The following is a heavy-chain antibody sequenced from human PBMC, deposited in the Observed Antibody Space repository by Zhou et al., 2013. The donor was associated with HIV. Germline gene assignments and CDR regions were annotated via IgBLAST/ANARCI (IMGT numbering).Heavy chain of an antibody. V-gene: IGHV4-38-2*01. CDR1: GYSISSGYY. Sequence: QVQLQESGPGLVKPSETLSLTCAVSGYSISSGYYWGWIRQPPGKGLEWIGSIYHSGNTYYNPSLKSRVTISVDTSKNQFSLKLSSVTAADTAVYYCARSEGLLWFGDPYYYYGMDVWGQGTTVTVSS. J-gene: IGHJ6*02. CDR3: ARSEGLLWFGDPYYYYGMDV. D-gene: IGHD3-10*01. CDR2: IYHSGNT.